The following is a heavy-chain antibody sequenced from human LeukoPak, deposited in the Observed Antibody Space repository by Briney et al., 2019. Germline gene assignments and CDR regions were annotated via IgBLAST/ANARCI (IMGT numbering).Heavy chain of an antibody. CDR3: AKDFRAGSGWYYFDY. J-gene: IGHJ4*02. CDR1: GFTFSSYA. D-gene: IGHD6-19*01. V-gene: IGHV3-23*01. Sequence: RGSLRLSCAASGFTFSSYAMSWVRQAPGKGPEWVSGISGSGGSTYYADSVKGRFTISRDNSKNTLYLQMNSLRAEDTAVYYCAKDFRAGSGWYYFDYWGQGTLVTVSS. CDR2: ISGSGGST.